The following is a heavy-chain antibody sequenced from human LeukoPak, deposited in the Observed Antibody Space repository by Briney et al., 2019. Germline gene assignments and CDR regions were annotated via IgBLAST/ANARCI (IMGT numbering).Heavy chain of an antibody. Sequence: GGSLRLSCAASGFTFSSYSMSWVRQAPGKGLEWVSSISGSGGRIDYADSVKGRFTISRDNSKNTLSLQMNSLRAEDTAVYYCAYNYYDSSGYYGRFDYWGQGTLVTVSS. CDR2: ISGSGGRI. D-gene: IGHD3-22*01. CDR3: AYNYYDSSGYYGRFDY. J-gene: IGHJ4*02. CDR1: GFTFSSYS. V-gene: IGHV3-23*01.